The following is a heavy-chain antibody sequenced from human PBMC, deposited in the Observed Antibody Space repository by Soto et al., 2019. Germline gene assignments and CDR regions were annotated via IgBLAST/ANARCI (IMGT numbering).Heavy chain of an antibody. D-gene: IGHD2-8*01. CDR1: GDTFTGYY. CDR2: INPNSGGT. Sequence: ASVKVSCKASGDTFTGYYMHWVRQAPGQGLEWMGWINPNSGGTNYAQKFQGRVTMTRDTSISTAYMELSRLRSDDTAVYYCARDWGRAVLMVYAYYFDYWGQGTLVNVSS. CDR3: ARDWGRAVLMVYAYYFDY. V-gene: IGHV1-2*02. J-gene: IGHJ4*02.